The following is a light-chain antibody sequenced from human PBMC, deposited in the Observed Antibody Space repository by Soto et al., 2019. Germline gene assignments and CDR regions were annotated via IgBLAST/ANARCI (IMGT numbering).Light chain of an antibody. CDR3: SSYTSRNTPYV. J-gene: IGLJ1*01. Sequence: QSVLTQPPSASGSPGQAVTISCTGTSRDIGGYDFVSWYQVRPGEAPQLMIYEVSNRPSGVSNRFSGSKSGNTASLTISGLQAEDEADYYCSSYTSRNTPYVFGTGTKVTV. V-gene: IGLV2-14*01. CDR2: EVS. CDR1: SRDIGGYDF.